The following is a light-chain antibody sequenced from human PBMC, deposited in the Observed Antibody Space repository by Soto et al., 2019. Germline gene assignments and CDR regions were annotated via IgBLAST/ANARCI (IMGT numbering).Light chain of an antibody. CDR1: QSVTSNY. J-gene: IGKJ5*01. CDR3: QIYGSSPPIT. Sequence: EIVLTQSPGTLSLSPGERATLSCRASQSVTSNYLAWYQQKPGQAPRLLIYVASSRAAGIPDRFSGSGSGTDLSLTISRLELEDFAVYYCQIYGSSPPITFGQGTRLEIK. V-gene: IGKV3-20*01. CDR2: VAS.